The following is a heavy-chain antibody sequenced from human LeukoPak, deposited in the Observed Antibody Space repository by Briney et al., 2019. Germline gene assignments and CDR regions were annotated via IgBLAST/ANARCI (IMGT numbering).Heavy chain of an antibody. CDR1: GGSIRSSYYY. J-gene: IGHJ4*02. CDR2: IYDSGST. D-gene: IGHD1-26*01. Sequence: PSETLSLTCTVSGGSIRSSYYYWGWVRQPPGKGLEWIGSIYDSGSTYYNPSLKSRVTISVDTSKNQFSLKLNSVTAADTAVYYCARALHGGSYFLDYWGQGSLVTVSS. V-gene: IGHV4-39*01. CDR3: ARALHGGSYFLDY.